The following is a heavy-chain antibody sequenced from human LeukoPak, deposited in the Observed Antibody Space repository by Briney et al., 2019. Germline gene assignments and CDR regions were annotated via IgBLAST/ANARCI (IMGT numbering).Heavy chain of an antibody. D-gene: IGHD2-15*01. J-gene: IGHJ4*02. V-gene: IGHV3-21*01. CDR1: GFTFSSYS. CDR3: ARDAPYSYYFDY. Sequence: GGSLRLSCAASGFTFSSYSMNWVRQAPGKGLEWVSSISSSSSYIYYADSVKGRFTISRDNAKNSLYLQMSSLRAEDTAVYYCARDAPYSYYFDYWGQGTLVTVSS. CDR2: ISSSSSYI.